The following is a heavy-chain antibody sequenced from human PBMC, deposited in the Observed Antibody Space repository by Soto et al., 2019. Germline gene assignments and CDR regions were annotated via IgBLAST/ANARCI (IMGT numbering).Heavy chain of an antibody. J-gene: IGHJ4*02. V-gene: IGHV4-34*01. Sequence: QVQLQQWGAGLLKPSETLSLTCGVSGESFTGSYWSWIRQSPGKGLEWIGEISHSGVSSYSPSLKSRVTMSVETSKSQFSLRLTSVTAADTAIYYCAPGSPISCSGAGCYPRFHVWGQGTLVTVSS. CDR1: GESFTGSY. CDR3: APGSPISCSGAGCYPRFHV. CDR2: ISHSGVS. D-gene: IGHD2-15*01.